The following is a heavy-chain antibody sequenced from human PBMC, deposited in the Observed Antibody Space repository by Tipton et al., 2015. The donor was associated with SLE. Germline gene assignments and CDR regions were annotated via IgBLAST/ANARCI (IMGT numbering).Heavy chain of an antibody. D-gene: IGHD2-15*01. J-gene: IGHJ4*02. CDR2: MYHSGST. CDR3: AGAWQGYCSGGTCYVLDY. V-gene: IGHV4-59*11. CDR1: GGSIRSHY. Sequence: TLSLTCTVSGGSIRSHYWSWIRQPPGKGLEWIGYMYHSGSTNYNPSLKSRVTISVDTSKNQFSLKLRSVTAADTAVYYCAGAWQGYCSGGTCYVLDYWGQGTLVTVSS.